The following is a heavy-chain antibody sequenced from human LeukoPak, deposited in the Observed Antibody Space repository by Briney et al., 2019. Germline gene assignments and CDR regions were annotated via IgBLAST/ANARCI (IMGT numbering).Heavy chain of an antibody. CDR2: ISGSGGST. V-gene: IGHV3-23*01. D-gene: IGHD3-3*01. J-gene: IGHJ4*02. Sequence: GGSLRLSCAASGFTFSSYAMSWVRQAPGKGLEWVSAISGSGGSTYYADSVKGRFTISRDNSKNTLYLQMNSLRAEDTAVYYCAKNSGDYSYYDLWSGYGYYFDYWGQGTLVTVSS. CDR3: AKNSGDYSYYDLWSGYGYYFDY. CDR1: GFTFSSYA.